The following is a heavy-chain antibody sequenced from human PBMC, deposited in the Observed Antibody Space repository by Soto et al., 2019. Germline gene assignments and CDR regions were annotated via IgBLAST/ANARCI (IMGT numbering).Heavy chain of an antibody. CDR3: ALIAAAGSEYYYYGMDV. D-gene: IGHD6-13*01. V-gene: IGHV1-18*01. Sequence: ASVKVSCKASGYTFTSYGISWVRQAPGQGLEWMGWISAYNGNTNYAQKLQGRVTMTTDTSTSTAYMELRSLRSDDTAVYYCALIAAAGSEYYYYGMDVWGQGTTVTVSS. CDR2: ISAYNGNT. CDR1: GYTFTSYG. J-gene: IGHJ6*02.